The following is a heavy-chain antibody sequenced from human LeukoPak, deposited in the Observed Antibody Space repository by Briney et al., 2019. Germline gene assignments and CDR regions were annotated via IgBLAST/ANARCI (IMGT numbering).Heavy chain of an antibody. J-gene: IGHJ4*02. CDR2: ISSNSSYI. V-gene: IGHV3-21*01. D-gene: IGHD3-22*01. CDR1: GFTFSSYS. CDR3: ARTYYYDSSGYFGY. Sequence: GGSLRLSCAASGFTFSSYSMNWVRQVPGKGLEWVSSISSNSSYIYYADSVKGRFTISRDNAKNSLYLQMNSLRAEDTAAYYCARTYYYDSSGYFGYWGQGTLVTVSS.